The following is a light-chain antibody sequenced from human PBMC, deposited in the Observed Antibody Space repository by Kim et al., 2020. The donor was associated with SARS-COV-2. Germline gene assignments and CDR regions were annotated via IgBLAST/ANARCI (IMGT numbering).Light chain of an antibody. Sequence: SYELTQPPSVSVAPGKTARITCGGNNIGGKSVHWYQQKPGQAPVLVIYYDSDRPSGIPERFSGSNSGNTATLTISRVEAGDEADYYCQVWDSSSDDVVFG. CDR2: YDS. CDR1: NIGGKS. J-gene: IGLJ2*01. CDR3: QVWDSSSDDVV. V-gene: IGLV3-21*04.